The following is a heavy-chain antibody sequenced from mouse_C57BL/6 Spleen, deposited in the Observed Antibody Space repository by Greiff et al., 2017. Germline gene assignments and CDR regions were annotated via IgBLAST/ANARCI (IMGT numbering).Heavy chain of an antibody. CDR3: ASTTVVAHWYFDV. CDR1: GFTFSDYG. J-gene: IGHJ1*03. CDR2: ISSGSSTI. D-gene: IGHD1-1*01. Sequence: EVQLVESGGGLVKPGGSLKLSCAASGFTFSDYGMHWVRQAPEKGLEWVAYISSGSSTIYYADTVKGRFTISRDNAKNTLFLQMTSLRSEDTAMYYCASTTVVAHWYFDVWGTGTTVTVSS. V-gene: IGHV5-17*01.